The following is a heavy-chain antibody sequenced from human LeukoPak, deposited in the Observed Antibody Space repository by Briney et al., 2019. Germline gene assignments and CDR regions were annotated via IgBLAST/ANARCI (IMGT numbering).Heavy chain of an antibody. D-gene: IGHD5-12*01. J-gene: IGHJ4*02. V-gene: IGHV3-23*01. CDR3: AKGRGYSGYDSDY. CDR1: GFTVSSNY. Sequence: GGSLRLSCAASGFTVSSNYMSWVRQAPGKGLEWVSAISGSGGSTYYADSVKGRFTISRDNSKNTLYLQMNSLRAEDTAVYYCAKGRGYSGYDSDYWGQGTLVTVSS. CDR2: ISGSGGST.